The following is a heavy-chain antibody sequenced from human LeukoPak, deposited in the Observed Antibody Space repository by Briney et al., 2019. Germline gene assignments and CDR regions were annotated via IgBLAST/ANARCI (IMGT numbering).Heavy chain of an antibody. CDR1: GFTFSSYA. Sequence: GGSLRLSCAASGFTFSSYAMSWVRQAPGKGLEWVSAISGSGGSTYYADSVKGRFTISRDNSKNMLYLQMNSLRAEDTAVYYCASRGYLNPVWYYFDYWGQGTLVTVSS. J-gene: IGHJ4*02. CDR3: ASRGYLNPVWYYFDY. D-gene: IGHD5-12*01. V-gene: IGHV3-23*01. CDR2: ISGSGGST.